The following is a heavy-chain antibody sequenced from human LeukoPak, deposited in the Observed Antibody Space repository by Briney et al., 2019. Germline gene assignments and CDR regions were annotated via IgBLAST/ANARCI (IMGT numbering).Heavy chain of an antibody. Sequence: PSETLSLTCTVSGGSISSYCWSWIRQPPGKGLEWIGYIYYSGSTNYNPSLKSRVTISVDTSKNQFSLKLSSVTAADTAVYYCARDHGEDAFDIWGQGTMVTVSS. J-gene: IGHJ3*02. CDR2: IYYSGST. V-gene: IGHV4-59*08. D-gene: IGHD4-17*01. CDR3: ARDHGEDAFDI. CDR1: GGSISSYC.